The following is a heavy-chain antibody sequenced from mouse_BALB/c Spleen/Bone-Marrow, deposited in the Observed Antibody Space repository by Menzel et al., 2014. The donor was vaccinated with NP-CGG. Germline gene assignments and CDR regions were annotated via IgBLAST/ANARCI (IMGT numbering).Heavy chain of an antibody. V-gene: IGHV14-3*02. Sequence: VQLQQSGAELVKPGASVKLSSTASGFNIKDAYMHWVKQRPEQGLEWIGRIDPANGNTKYDPKFQGKATITADTSSNTAYLQLSSLTSEDTAVYYCATDSSGYLDYWGQGTTLTVSS. J-gene: IGHJ2*01. CDR3: ATDSSGYLDY. CDR1: GFNIKDAY. D-gene: IGHD3-2*01. CDR2: IDPANGNT.